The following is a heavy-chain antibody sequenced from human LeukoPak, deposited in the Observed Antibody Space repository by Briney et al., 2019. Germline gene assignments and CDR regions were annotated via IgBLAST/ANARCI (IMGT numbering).Heavy chain of an antibody. Sequence: ASVKVSCKASGGTFSSYAISWVRQAPGQGLEWMGGIIPIFGTANYAQKFQGRVTITADESTSTAYMELSSLRSEDTAVYYCARDSPERSKGYYDILTGYCPFDYWGQGTLVTVSS. V-gene: IGHV1-69*13. CDR2: IIPIFGTA. J-gene: IGHJ4*02. CDR3: ARDSPERSKGYYDILTGYCPFDY. CDR1: GGTFSSYA. D-gene: IGHD3-9*01.